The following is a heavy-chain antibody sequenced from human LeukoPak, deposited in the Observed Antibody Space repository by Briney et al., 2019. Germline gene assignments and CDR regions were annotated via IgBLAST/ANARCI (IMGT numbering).Heavy chain of an antibody. Sequence: GGSLRLSCAASGFTFISYSIHWVRQAPGKGLEWVAFIRYDGSNKYHADSVKGRFTISRDNSKNTVYLQMNSLRAEDTAVYYCAKRRWSVDYWGQGTLVTVSS. CDR3: AKRRWSVDY. J-gene: IGHJ4*02. CDR2: IRYDGSNK. D-gene: IGHD4-23*01. V-gene: IGHV3-30*02. CDR1: GFTFISYS.